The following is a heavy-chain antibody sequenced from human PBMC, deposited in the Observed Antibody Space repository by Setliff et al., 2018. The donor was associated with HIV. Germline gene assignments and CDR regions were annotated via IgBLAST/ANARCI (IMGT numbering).Heavy chain of an antibody. J-gene: IGHJ6*02. V-gene: IGHV4-61*02. CDR3: ARDRTVPTAMRGYYYYGLDV. D-gene: IGHD2-2*01. Sequence: PSETLSLTCTVSGGSISSGSYYWSWIRQPAGKGLEWIGRIYTSGSTNYNPSLKSRVTISVDTSKNQFSLRLNSVTAADTAVYFCARDRTVPTAMRGYYYYGLDVWGQGTTVTVSS. CDR2: IYTSGST. CDR1: GGSISSGSYY.